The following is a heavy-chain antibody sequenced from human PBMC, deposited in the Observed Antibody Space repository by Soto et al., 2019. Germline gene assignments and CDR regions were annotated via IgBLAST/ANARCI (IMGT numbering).Heavy chain of an antibody. CDR2: IYWDDDK. CDR3: AHHPYSGSWPYSFDS. CDR1: GFSLSTSGVG. J-gene: IGHJ4*02. Sequence: QITLKESGPTLVKPTQTLTLTCTFSGFSLSTSGVGVGWIRQPPGKALEWLALIYWDDDKRYSPSLRSRLTNSKDTYKSQVVVTMTNMDPVDTATYVCAHHPYSGSWPYSFDSWGQGTLVTVSS. V-gene: IGHV2-5*02. D-gene: IGHD3-10*01.